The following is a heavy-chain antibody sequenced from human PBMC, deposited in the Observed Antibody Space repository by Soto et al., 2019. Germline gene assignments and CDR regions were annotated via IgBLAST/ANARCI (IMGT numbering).Heavy chain of an antibody. Sequence: SLKVSCKASGGTFSSYAISWVRQAPGQGLERMGGIIPIFGTANYAQKFQGRVTITADESTSTAYTELSSLRSEDTAVYYCARVIGGMATITYYCGMDVWGQGTTVTVSS. CDR1: GGTFSSYA. CDR2: IIPIFGTA. CDR3: ARVIGGMATITYYCGMDV. V-gene: IGHV1-69*13. J-gene: IGHJ6*02. D-gene: IGHD5-12*01.